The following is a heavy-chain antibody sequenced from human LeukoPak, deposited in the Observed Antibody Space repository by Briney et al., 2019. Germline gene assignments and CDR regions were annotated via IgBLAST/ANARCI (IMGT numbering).Heavy chain of an antibody. D-gene: IGHD5-24*01. CDR3: ATGNYDS. CDR2: IKQDGSEK. J-gene: IGHJ5*01. CDR1: GFTFSNYW. V-gene: IGHV3-7*05. Sequence: GRSLRLSCAASGFTFSNYWMAWVRQAPGKGLEWVGNIKQDGSEKDYGDSVKGRFTISRDNAKNSLHLQMNSLRAEDTAVYYCATGNYDSWGQGTLVTVSS.